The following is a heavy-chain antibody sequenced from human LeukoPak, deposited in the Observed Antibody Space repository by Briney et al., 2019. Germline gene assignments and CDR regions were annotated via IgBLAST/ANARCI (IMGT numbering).Heavy chain of an antibody. Sequence: SLTLSCAASGFTFSTYGMHWVRQAPGKGLEWVAVISYDGSNKYYADSVKGRFTISRDNSMNTLYLQMNSLRDEDTAVYYCAQAWRWLQLNFWGQGNLVTVSS. CDR3: AQAWRWLQLNF. CDR2: ISYDGSNK. V-gene: IGHV3-30*18. D-gene: IGHD5-24*01. J-gene: IGHJ4*02. CDR1: GFTFSTYG.